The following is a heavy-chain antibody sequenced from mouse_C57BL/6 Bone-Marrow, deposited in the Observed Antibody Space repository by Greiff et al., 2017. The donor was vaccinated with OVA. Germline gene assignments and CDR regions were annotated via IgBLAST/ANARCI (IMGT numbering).Heavy chain of an antibody. CDR2: IHPNSGST. Sequence: QVQLKQSGAELVKPGASVKLSCKASGYTFTSYWMHWVKQRPGQGLEWIGMIHPNSGSTNYNEKFKSKATLTVDKSSSTAYMQLSSLTSEDSAVYYCARPYYSNSWFAYWGQGTLVTVSA. D-gene: IGHD2-5*01. V-gene: IGHV1-64*01. J-gene: IGHJ3*01. CDR1: GYTFTSYW. CDR3: ARPYYSNSWFAY.